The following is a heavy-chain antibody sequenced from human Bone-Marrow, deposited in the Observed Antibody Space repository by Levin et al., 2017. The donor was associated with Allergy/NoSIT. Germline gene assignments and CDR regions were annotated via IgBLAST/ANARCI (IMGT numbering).Heavy chain of an antibody. CDR3: ARDLAYCGGDCYSTGGGFFDY. J-gene: IGHJ4*02. CDR1: GGSFSGYY. D-gene: IGHD2-21*02. CDR2: INHSGST. V-gene: IGHV4-34*01. Sequence: SETLSLTCAVYGGSFSGYYWSWIRQPPGKGLEWIGEINHSGSTNYNPSLKSRVTISVDTSKNQFSLKLSSVTAADTAVYYCARDLAYCGGDCYSTGGGFFDYWGQGTLVTVSS.